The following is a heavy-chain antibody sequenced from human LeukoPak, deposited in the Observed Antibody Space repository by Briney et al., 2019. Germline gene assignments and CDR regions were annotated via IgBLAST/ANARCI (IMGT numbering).Heavy chain of an antibody. CDR2: IYTGGST. D-gene: IGHD6-13*01. CDR3: ATHRYSSSWYWGMDV. CDR1: GFTVSSNY. Sequence: GGSLRLSCEVSGFTVSSNYMSWVRQAPGKGLEWVSVIYTGGSTYYADSVKGRFTISRDNSKNTLYLQMNSLRAEDTAVYYCATHRYSSSWYWGMDVWGKGTTVTVSS. J-gene: IGHJ6*04. V-gene: IGHV3-53*01.